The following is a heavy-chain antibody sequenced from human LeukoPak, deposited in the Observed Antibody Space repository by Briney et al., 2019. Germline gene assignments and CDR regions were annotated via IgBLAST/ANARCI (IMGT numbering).Heavy chain of an antibody. CDR1: GFTVSSNY. V-gene: IGHV3-66*01. CDR2: IYSGGST. Sequence: GGSLRLSCAASGFTVSSNYMSWVRQAPGKGLEWVSVIYSGGSTYYADSVKGRFTISRDNSKNTLYLQMNSLRAEDTAVYYCALDSSGYYLPDYWGQGTLVTVSS. D-gene: IGHD3-22*01. J-gene: IGHJ4*02. CDR3: ALDSSGYYLPDY.